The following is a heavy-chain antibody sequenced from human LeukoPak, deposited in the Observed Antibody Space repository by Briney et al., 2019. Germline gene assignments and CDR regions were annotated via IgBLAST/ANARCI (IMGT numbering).Heavy chain of an antibody. D-gene: IGHD7-27*01. J-gene: IGHJ4*02. CDR2: IYHSGST. V-gene: IGHV4-30-2*03. Sequence: SQTLSLTCAVSGGSISSGGYSWSWIRQPPGKGLEWIGSIYHSGSTYYNPSLKSRVTMSADTSKNQFSLKLSSVTAADTAVYYCASRKLGNDYWGQGTLVTVSS. CDR1: GGSISSGGYS. CDR3: ASRKLGNDY.